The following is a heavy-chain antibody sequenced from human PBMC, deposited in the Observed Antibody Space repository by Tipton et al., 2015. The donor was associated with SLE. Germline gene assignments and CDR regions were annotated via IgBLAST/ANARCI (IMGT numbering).Heavy chain of an antibody. CDR1: GGSISSES. CDR2: LNPSGGT. CDR3: ARHKWVETDTYYFDY. D-gene: IGHD5-18*01. V-gene: IGHV4-4*07. J-gene: IGHJ4*02. Sequence: TLSLTCTVSGGSISSESWSWLRQPAGKGLEWFGRLNPSGGTNYNPSLKSRVTMSVDTSKNQFSLKLTSVTAADTAVYYCARHKWVETDTYYFDYWGQGTLVTVSS.